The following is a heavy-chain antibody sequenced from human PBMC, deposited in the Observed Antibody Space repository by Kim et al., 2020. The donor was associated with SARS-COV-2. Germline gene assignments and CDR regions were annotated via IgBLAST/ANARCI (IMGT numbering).Heavy chain of an antibody. J-gene: IGHJ4*01. CDR3: AAHIPNGIKHFAS. D-gene: IGHD3-10*01. Sequence: SVKVSCKASGDIFSNSALSWVRQTPGQGLEWMGVIIPFFTTTNYAPKYQDRVTITADGSTSTVYLELTSLRSDDMAVYYCAAHIPNGIKHFASWGQGTLVTVSS. V-gene: IGHV1-69*13. CDR1: GDIFSNSA. CDR2: IIPFFTTT.